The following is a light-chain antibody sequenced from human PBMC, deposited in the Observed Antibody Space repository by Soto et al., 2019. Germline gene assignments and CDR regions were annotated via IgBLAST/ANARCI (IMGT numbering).Light chain of an antibody. CDR3: SSYTGSGTLV. CDR1: SSDVGGYNY. J-gene: IGLJ1*01. V-gene: IGLV2-14*01. CDR2: EVS. Sequence: QSVLTQPASVSGSPGQSITISCTGTSSDVGGYNYVSWYQQHPGKAPKLMIYEVSNRPSGVSNRFSGSKSGNTASLTISGVLAEYEADYYCSSYTGSGTLVFGTGSKVTVL.